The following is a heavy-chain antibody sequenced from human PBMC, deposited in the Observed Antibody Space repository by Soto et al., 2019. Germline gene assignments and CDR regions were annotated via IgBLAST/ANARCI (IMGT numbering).Heavy chain of an antibody. J-gene: IGHJ4*02. CDR3: AKGVVREPAYFDD. V-gene: IGHV3-30*18. D-gene: IGHD3-10*01. Sequence: QVQMVESGGGVAQPGGSLRLSFAVSGFTFSAFAMYWVRQAPGKGLEWVALISYDGRNEDYAESVRGRFTISRDNSKNTLYLDMNSLSAEDSAVYFCAKGVVREPAYFDDWGQGTLVTVSS. CDR1: GFTFSAFA. CDR2: ISYDGRNE.